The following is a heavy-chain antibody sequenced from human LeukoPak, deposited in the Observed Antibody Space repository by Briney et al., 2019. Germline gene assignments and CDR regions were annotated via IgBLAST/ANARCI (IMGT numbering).Heavy chain of an antibody. D-gene: IGHD6-19*01. V-gene: IGHV3-21*01. CDR1: GFALRSYT. J-gene: IGHJ5*01. CDR2: ISSTSAYI. Sequence: GGSLRLSCAASGFALRSYTVTWVRQAPGKGLEWVSSISSTSAYIYYAESVKGRFSVSRDNVDNVVHLQMSSLTNEDTAVYYCARVAVAGPTGWFDSWGQGTLVTVSS. CDR3: ARVAVAGPTGWFDS.